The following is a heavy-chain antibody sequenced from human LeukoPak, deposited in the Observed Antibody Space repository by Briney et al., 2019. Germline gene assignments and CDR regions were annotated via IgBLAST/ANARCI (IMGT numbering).Heavy chain of an antibody. CDR2: ISYDGSNK. J-gene: IGHJ4*02. Sequence: SGGSLGLSCAASGFTFSSYAMHWVRQAPGKGLEWVAVISYDGSNKYYADSVKGRFTISRDNSKNTLYLQMNSLRAEDTAVYYCARGPTYYWGQGTLVTVSS. V-gene: IGHV3-30-3*01. CDR3: ARGPTYY. CDR1: GFTFSSYA.